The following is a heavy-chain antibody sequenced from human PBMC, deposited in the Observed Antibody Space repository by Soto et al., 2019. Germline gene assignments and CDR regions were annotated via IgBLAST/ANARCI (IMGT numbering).Heavy chain of an antibody. V-gene: IGHV4-4*07. D-gene: IGHD1-26*01. CDR1: GGPMTGYF. CDR3: ATATNPWAFDI. Sequence: HVQLQESGPGLVRPSETLSLTCNVSGGPMTGYFWSWFRLSAGKGLEWIGRIYTSGTTNYNPSFRGRVPMSVDTSWTRFSLRLTSGTAADWALYYWATATNPWAFDIWGPGTRVSVS. J-gene: IGHJ3*02. CDR2: IYTSGTT.